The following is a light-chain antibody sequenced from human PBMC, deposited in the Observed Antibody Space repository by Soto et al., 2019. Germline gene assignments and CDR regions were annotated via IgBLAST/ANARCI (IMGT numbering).Light chain of an antibody. CDR2: AAS. J-gene: IGKJ1*01. CDR1: HGIRSF. CDR3: QQLSGYPGT. V-gene: IGKV1-9*01. Sequence: DIPFTQSPSFLSASIGDRVTFTCRSRHGIRSFLAWYKHTPRKAPKLLIYAASTLQSGVPSRFSGSVSGREFTLTISSLQPEDFATYDGQQLSGYPGTFGQGTKVEIK.